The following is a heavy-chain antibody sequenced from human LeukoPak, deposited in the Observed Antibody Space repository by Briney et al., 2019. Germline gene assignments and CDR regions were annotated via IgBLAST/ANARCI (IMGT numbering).Heavy chain of an antibody. CDR2: IIPIFGTA. CDR1: GGTFSSYA. CDR3: ARGKAARPNDYYYYMDV. V-gene: IGHV1-69*05. D-gene: IGHD6-6*01. Sequence: ASVKVSCKASGGTFSSYAISWVRQAPGQGLEWMGGIIPIFGTANYAQKFQGRVTITTDESTSTAYMELSSLRSEDTAVYYCARGKAARPNDYYYYMDVWGKGTTVTVSS. J-gene: IGHJ6*03.